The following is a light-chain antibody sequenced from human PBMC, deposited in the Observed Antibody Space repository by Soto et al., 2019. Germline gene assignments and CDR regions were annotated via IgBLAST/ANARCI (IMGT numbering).Light chain of an antibody. CDR3: QQFYYYAHT. Sequence: DIQMTQSPSSLSASGGDRVTLTCRESHTIAAYLNWYQQKAGKVPEVLIYGASTLQVGVPSRFTGSGDGTDFTLTINNVQPEDFAPYYCQQFYYYAHTFGQGTKLEVK. CDR2: GAS. V-gene: IGKV1-39*01. J-gene: IGKJ2*01. CDR1: HTIAAY.